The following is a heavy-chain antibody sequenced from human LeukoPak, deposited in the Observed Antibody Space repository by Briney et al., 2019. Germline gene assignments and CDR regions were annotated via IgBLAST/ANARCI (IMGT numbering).Heavy chain of an antibody. D-gene: IGHD1-1*01. CDR3: ARDTGTTVSLDY. Sequence: GGSLRLSCAASGFTVSSNYMSWVRQAPGKGLEWVSAISGSGGSTYYADSVKGRFTISRDNSKNTLYLQMNSLRAEDTAVYYCARDTGTTVSLDYWGQGTLVTVSS. J-gene: IGHJ4*02. CDR2: ISGSGGST. CDR1: GFTVSSNY. V-gene: IGHV3-23*01.